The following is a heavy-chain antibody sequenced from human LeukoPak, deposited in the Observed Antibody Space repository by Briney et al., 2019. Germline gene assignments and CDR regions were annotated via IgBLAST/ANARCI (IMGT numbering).Heavy chain of an antibody. CDR2: IYYSGSS. D-gene: IGHD5-24*01. J-gene: IGHJ4*02. CDR3: ARYPFDGYNYYFDY. Sequence: SETLSLTCTFSVASHILYYWSWIRPPPGRGLDCMGYIYYSGSSNYNPSLKSRVTISVDTSKNQFSLKLSSVTAADTAVYYCARYPFDGYNYYFDYWGQGTLVTVSS. CDR1: VASHILYY. V-gene: IGHV4-59*01.